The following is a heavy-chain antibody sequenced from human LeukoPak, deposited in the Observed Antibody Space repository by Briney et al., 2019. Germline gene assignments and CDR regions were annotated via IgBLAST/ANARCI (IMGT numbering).Heavy chain of an antibody. Sequence: GGSLRLSCAASGFTFSSYAVSWVRQAPGKGLEWVSAISGSGGSTYYADSVKGRFTISRDNSKNTLYLQMNGLRAEDTAVYYCARGIYSSSWYFLDYWGQGTLVTVSS. CDR3: ARGIYSSSWYFLDY. CDR1: GFTFSSYA. J-gene: IGHJ4*02. D-gene: IGHD6-13*01. V-gene: IGHV3-23*01. CDR2: ISGSGGST.